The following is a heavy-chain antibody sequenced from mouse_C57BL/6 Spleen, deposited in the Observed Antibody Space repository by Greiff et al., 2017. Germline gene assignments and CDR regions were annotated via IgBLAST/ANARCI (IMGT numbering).Heavy chain of an antibody. V-gene: IGHV1-18*01. D-gene: IGHD1-1*01. CDR3: ARSHYGSRGYFDV. Sequence: EVQLQQSGPELVKPGASVKIPCKASGYTFTDYNMDWVKQSHGKSLEWIGDINPNNGGTIYNQKFKGQATLTVDKSSSTAYMELRSLTSEDTAVYYCARSHYGSRGYFDVGGTGTTVTVSS. CDR2: INPNNGGT. J-gene: IGHJ1*03. CDR1: GYTFTDYN.